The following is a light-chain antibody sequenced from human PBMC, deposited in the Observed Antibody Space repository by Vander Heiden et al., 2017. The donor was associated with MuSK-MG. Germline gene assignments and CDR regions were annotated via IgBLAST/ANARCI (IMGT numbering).Light chain of an antibody. CDR2: AAS. J-gene: IGKJ4*01. CDR3: QQSYSAPIALT. Sequence: DIQMTQSPSSLSASVGDRVTITCRASQTINNYLNWYQQKPGKAPKLLIYAASSLHSGVQSRFSGSGSGTDFTLTISSLQPEDFATYYCQQSYSAPIALTFGGGTRVEIK. CDR1: QTINNY. V-gene: IGKV1-39*01.